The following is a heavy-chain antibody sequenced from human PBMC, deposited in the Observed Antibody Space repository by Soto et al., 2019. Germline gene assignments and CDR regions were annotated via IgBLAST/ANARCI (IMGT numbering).Heavy chain of an antibody. CDR2: IYYSGST. J-gene: IGHJ3*02. CDR3: ARVWGGAFDI. V-gene: IGHV4-59*01. D-gene: IGHD3-10*01. CDR1: GGTISSWY. Sequence: SETLSLTCTVSGGTISSWYWSWIRQPPGKGLEWIGYIYYSGSTNCNPSLKSRVTISVDTSKNQFSLKLSSVTAADTAVYYCARVWGGAFDIWGQGTMVTVSS.